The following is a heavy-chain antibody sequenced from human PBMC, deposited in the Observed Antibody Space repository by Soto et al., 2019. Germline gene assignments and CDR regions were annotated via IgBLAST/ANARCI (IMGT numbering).Heavy chain of an antibody. V-gene: IGHV4-59*01. Sequence: PSETLSLTCTVSGGSISSYYWSWIRQPPGKGLEWIGYIYYSGSANYNPSLKSRVTISVDTSKNQFSLKLSSVTAADTAVYYCARDPGVYSSSWYWFDPWGPGTLVTVSS. CDR1: GGSISSYY. CDR3: ARDPGVYSSSWYWFDP. D-gene: IGHD6-13*01. CDR2: IYYSGSA. J-gene: IGHJ5*02.